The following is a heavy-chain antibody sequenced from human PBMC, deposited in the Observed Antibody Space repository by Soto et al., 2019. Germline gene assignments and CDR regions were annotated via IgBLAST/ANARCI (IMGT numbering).Heavy chain of an antibody. CDR3: ARGLPVLRYFDWSVGNWFDP. Sequence: ETLSLTCTVSGGSIRTYYWSWIRQPPGQGLEWIGEINHSGSTNYNPSLKSRVTISVDTSKNQFSLKLSSVTAADTAVYYCARGLPVLRYFDWSVGNWFDPWGQGTLVTVSS. CDR2: INHSGST. CDR1: GGSIRTYY. J-gene: IGHJ5*02. D-gene: IGHD3-9*01. V-gene: IGHV4-34*01.